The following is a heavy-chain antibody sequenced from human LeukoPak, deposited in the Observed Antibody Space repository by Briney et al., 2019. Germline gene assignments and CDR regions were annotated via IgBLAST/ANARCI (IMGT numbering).Heavy chain of an antibody. Sequence: GASVKVSCKASRYTFTSHDINWVRQATGQGFEWMGWMSPNSGNTGYAQRFQGRVAMTRNTSISTAYMELSSLRSEDTAVYYCARQGSSSWYFQDYWGQGTLVTVSS. CDR1: RYTFTSHD. CDR2: MSPNSGNT. V-gene: IGHV1-8*01. J-gene: IGHJ4*02. CDR3: ARQGSSSWYFQDY. D-gene: IGHD6-13*01.